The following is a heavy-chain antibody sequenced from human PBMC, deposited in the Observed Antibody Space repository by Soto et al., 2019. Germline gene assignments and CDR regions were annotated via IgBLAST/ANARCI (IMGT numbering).Heavy chain of an antibody. CDR3: ARVDQGCSSTSCYGNYFDN. J-gene: IGHJ4*02. CDR2: ISAYNGNT. Sequence: ASVKVSCKASGYTFTSYGMSWVRLAPGQGLEWMGWISAYNGNTNYAQKLQGRVTMTTDTSTSTAYMELRSLRSDDTAVYYCARVDQGCSSTSCYGNYFDNWGQGTLVTLYS. V-gene: IGHV1-18*01. D-gene: IGHD2-2*01. CDR1: GYTFTSYG.